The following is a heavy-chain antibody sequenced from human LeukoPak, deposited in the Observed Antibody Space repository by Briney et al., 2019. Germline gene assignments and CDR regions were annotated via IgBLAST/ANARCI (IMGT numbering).Heavy chain of an antibody. J-gene: IGHJ4*02. D-gene: IGHD1-26*01. V-gene: IGHV3-15*01. Sequence: GGSLRLSCAASGFTFSNDWMNWVRQAPGKGLEWVGRIKSKTDGGTTDYAVPVKGRFTISRDDSKNTLYLQMNSLKTEDTAVYYCTTATKSGTYSRGYWGQGTLVTVSS. CDR1: GFTFSNDW. CDR3: TTATKSGTYSRGY. CDR2: IKSKTDGGTT.